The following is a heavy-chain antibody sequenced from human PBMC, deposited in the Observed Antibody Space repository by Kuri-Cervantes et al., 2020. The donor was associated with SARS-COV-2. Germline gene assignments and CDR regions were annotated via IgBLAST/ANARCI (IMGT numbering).Heavy chain of an antibody. Sequence: SETLSPTCTVSGGSISSSSYYWGWIRQPPGKGLEWIGSIYYSGSTYYNPSLKSRVTISVDTSKNQFSLKLSSVTAADTAVYYCARHSGGYFDYWGQGTLVTVSS. J-gene: IGHJ4*02. CDR1: GGSISSSSYY. CDR3: ARHSGGYFDY. D-gene: IGHD3-10*01. V-gene: IGHV4-39*01. CDR2: IYYSGST.